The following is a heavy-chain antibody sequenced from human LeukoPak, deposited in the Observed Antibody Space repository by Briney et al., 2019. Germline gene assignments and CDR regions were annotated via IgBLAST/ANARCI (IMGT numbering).Heavy chain of an antibody. Sequence: GSSVKVSCKASGYTFTDYYMHWVRQPPAQELEWMGWINPNSGGTNYEQKFQGRVTMTRETSISTAYMELSRLRSDDSAVYYCARGAIVGAAHWGQGTLVSVSS. J-gene: IGHJ4*02. V-gene: IGHV1-2*02. CDR3: ARGAIVGAAH. CDR1: GYTFTDYY. D-gene: IGHD1-26*01. CDR2: INPNSGGT.